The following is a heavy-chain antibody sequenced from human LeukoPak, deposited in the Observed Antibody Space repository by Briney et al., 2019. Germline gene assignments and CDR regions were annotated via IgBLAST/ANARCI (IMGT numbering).Heavy chain of an antibody. CDR3: ARDGGDYIYYYYGMDV. D-gene: IGHD2-21*02. CDR1: GFTFSSYW. Sequence: PGGSLRLSCAASGFTFSSYWMSWVRQAPGKGLEWVANIKQDGSEKYYVDSVKGRFTISRDNAKNSLYLQMNSLRAEDTAVYYCARDGGDYIYYYYGMDVWGQGTTVTVSS. J-gene: IGHJ6*02. CDR2: IKQDGSEK. V-gene: IGHV3-7*01.